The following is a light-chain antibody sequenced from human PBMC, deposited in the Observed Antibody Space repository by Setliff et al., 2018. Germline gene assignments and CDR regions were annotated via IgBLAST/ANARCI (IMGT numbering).Light chain of an antibody. J-gene: IGLJ1*01. CDR3: CAYTGSSTYV. CDR2: DVS. V-gene: IGLV2-14*03. CDR1: SSDVGAYDL. Sequence: QSALTQPASVSGSPGQSITIPCSGTSSDVGAYDLVSWYKQHPGKAPKLIISDVSNRPSGVSNRSSGSKSGNTASLTISGLQAEDEAAYYCCAYTGSSTYVFGTGTRSPS.